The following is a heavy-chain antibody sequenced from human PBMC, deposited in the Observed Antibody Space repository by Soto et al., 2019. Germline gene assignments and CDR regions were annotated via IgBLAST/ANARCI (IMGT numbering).Heavy chain of an antibody. J-gene: IGHJ4*02. Sequence: ASVKVSCKASGYTFTSYGISWVRQAPGQGLEWMGWISAYNGNTNYAQKLQGRVTMTTDTSTSTAYMELRSLRSDDTAVYYCARVLTMIVVVGTAPIYFDYWGQGTLVTVSS. CDR2: ISAYNGNT. CDR1: GYTFTSYG. D-gene: IGHD3-22*01. CDR3: ARVLTMIVVVGTAPIYFDY. V-gene: IGHV1-18*04.